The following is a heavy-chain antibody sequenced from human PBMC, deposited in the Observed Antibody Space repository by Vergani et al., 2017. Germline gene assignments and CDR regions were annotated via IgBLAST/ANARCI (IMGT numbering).Heavy chain of an antibody. J-gene: IGHJ3*02. CDR2: LIPIFGTA. V-gene: IGHV1-69*13. CDR1: GGTFSSSA. Sequence: QVQLVQSGAEVKKPGSSVKVSCKASGGTFSSSAISWVRQAPGQGLEWMGRLIPIFGTANYAQKFQGRVTITADESTNTAYMARSSLRSEETAVYYCARDRAYDYGGNSGVDAFDIGGQGTMVTVSS. D-gene: IGHD4-23*01. CDR3: ARDRAYDYGGNSGVDAFDI.